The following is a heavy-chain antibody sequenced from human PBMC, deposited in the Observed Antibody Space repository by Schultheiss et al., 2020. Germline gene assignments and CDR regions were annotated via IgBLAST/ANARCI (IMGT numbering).Heavy chain of an antibody. J-gene: IGHJ6*02. CDR2: IYTSGST. CDR1: GGSISSGGYY. Sequence: SETLSLTCTVSGGSISSGGYYWGWIRQPPGKGLEWIGRIYTSGSTNYNPSLKSRVTISVDTSKNQFSLKLSSVTAADTAVYYCARGIAPPYGMDVWGQGTTVTVSS. D-gene: IGHD6-13*01. CDR3: ARGIAPPYGMDV. V-gene: IGHV4-39*01.